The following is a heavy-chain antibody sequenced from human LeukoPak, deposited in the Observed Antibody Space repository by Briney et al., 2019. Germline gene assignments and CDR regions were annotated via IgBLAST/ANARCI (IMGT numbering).Heavy chain of an antibody. J-gene: IGHJ5*02. CDR2: IYTSGST. CDR3: ARVRSHRQQPESNWFDP. D-gene: IGHD6-13*01. V-gene: IGHV4-4*07. Sequence: SETLSLTCTVSGGSISSYYWSWIRQPAGKGLEWIGRIYTSGSTNYNPSLKSRVTMSVDTSKNQFSLKLSSVTAADTAVYYCARVRSHRQQPESNWFDPWGQGTLVTVSS. CDR1: GGSISSYY.